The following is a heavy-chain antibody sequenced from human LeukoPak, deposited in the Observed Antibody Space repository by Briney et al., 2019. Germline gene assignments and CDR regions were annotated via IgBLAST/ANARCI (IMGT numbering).Heavy chain of an antibody. CDR2: FDPEDGET. J-gene: IGHJ3*02. CDR1: GYTLTELS. CDR3: ATNYYDSSGYYVGNVAFDI. V-gene: IGHV1-24*01. D-gene: IGHD3-22*01. Sequence: GASVKVSCKVSGYTLTELSMHWVRQAPGKGLEWMGGFDPEDGETIYAQKFQGRVTMTEDTSTDTAYMELSSLRSEDTAVYYCATNYYDSSGYYVGNVAFDIWGQGTMVTVSS.